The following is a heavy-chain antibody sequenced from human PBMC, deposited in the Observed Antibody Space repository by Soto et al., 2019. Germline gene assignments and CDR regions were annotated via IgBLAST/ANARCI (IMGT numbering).Heavy chain of an antibody. Sequence: GGSLRLSCAASGFTFSSYGMHWARQAPGKGLEWVAVIWYDGSNKYYADSVKGRFTISRDNSKNTLYLQMNSLRAEDTAVYYCARTMTTVTHDAFDIWGQGTMVTVSS. V-gene: IGHV3-33*01. J-gene: IGHJ3*02. CDR1: GFTFSSYG. D-gene: IGHD4-17*01. CDR2: IWYDGSNK. CDR3: ARTMTTVTHDAFDI.